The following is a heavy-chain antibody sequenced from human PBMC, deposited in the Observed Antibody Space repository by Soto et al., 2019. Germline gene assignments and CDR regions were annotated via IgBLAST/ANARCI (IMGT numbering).Heavy chain of an antibody. V-gene: IGHV3-49*04. J-gene: IGHJ4*02. Sequence: GGSLRLSCTASGFTFGDYAMSWVRQAPGKGLEWVGFIRSKAYGGTTEYAASVKGRFTISRDDSKSIAYLQMNSLKTEDTAVYYCTRERSSSCYIEVLDYWGQGTLVTVSS. CDR2: IRSKAYGGTT. CDR1: GFTFGDYA. D-gene: IGHD6-13*01. CDR3: TRERSSSCYIEVLDY.